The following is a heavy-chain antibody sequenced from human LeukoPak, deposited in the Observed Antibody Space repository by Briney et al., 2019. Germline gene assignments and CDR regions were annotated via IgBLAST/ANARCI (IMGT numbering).Heavy chain of an antibody. V-gene: IGHV3-48*01. Sequence: PGGSLRLSCAVSGFTFSSYSMNWVRQAPGKGLEWLSHISSSSSTIYYADSVKGRFTISRDNAKNSLYLQMNSLRADDTAVYYCARESSVKDFDYWGQGTLVTVSS. CDR1: GFTFSSYS. CDR2: ISSSSSTI. CDR3: ARESSVKDFDY. J-gene: IGHJ4*02. D-gene: IGHD2-2*01.